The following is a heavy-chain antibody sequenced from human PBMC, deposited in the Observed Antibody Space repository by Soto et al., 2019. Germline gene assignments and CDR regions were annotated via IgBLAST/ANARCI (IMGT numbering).Heavy chain of an antibody. CDR2: ISYDGSNK. V-gene: IGHV3-30*18. Sequence: AGGSLRLSCAASGFTFSSYGMHWVRQAPGKGLEWVAVISYDGSNKYYADSVKGRFTISRDNSKNTLYLQMNSLRAEDTAVYYCAKDRVAQFSGSYFDYWGQGTLVTVSS. D-gene: IGHD1-26*01. CDR1: GFTFSSYG. J-gene: IGHJ4*02. CDR3: AKDRVAQFSGSYFDY.